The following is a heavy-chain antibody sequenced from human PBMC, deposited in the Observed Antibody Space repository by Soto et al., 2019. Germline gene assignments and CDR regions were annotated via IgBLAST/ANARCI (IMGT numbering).Heavy chain of an antibody. V-gene: IGHV3-15*07. CDR1: GFTFSNAW. D-gene: IGHD3-10*01. CDR3: TTVQVIEGINYYYYYGMDV. CDR2: IKSKTDGGTT. J-gene: IGHJ6*02. Sequence: GGSLRLSCAASGFTFSNAWINWVRQAPGKGLEWVGRIKSKTDGGTTDYAAPVKGRFTISRDDSKNTLYLQMNSLKTEDTAVYYCTTVQVIEGINYYYYYGMDVWGQGTTVTVSS.